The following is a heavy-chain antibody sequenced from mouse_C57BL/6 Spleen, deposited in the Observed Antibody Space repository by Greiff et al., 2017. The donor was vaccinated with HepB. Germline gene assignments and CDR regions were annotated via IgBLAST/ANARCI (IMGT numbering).Heavy chain of an antibody. CDR1: GYTFTSYW. J-gene: IGHJ2*01. CDR2: IYPGSGST. D-gene: IGHD2-5*01. V-gene: IGHV1-55*01. Sequence: QVQLQQPGAELVKPGASVKMSCKASGYTFTSYWITWVKQRPGQGLEWIGDIYPGSGSTNYNEKFKSKATLTVDTSSSTAYMQLSSLTSEDSAVYYCARDYSTYVYFDYWGQGTTLTVSS. CDR3: ARDYSTYVYFDY.